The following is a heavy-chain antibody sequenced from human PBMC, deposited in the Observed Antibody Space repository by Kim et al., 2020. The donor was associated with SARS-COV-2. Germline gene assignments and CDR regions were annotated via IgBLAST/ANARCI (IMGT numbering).Heavy chain of an antibody. J-gene: IGHJ4*02. V-gene: IGHV4-4*02. CDR1: GGSISSSNW. CDR2: IYPSGST. D-gene: IGHD3-22*01. Sequence: SETLSLTCAVSGGSISSSNWWSWVRQPPGKGLEWIGDIYPSGSTTYNPSLKSRVTISVDKSRNQFSLKLSSVTAADTAVYYCARDRGDSSGYPYYFDYWGQGTLVTVSS. CDR3: ARDRGDSSGYPYYFDY.